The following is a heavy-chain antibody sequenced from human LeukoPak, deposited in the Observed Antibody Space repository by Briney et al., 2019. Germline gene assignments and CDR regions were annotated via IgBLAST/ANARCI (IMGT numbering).Heavy chain of an antibody. V-gene: IGHV4-59*01. CDR3: ARSDYGSGSYYNH. CDR1: GGSISSYY. J-gene: IGHJ4*02. Sequence: SETLSLTCTVSGGSISSYYWSWIRQPPGKGLEWIGYIYYSGSTNYNPSLKSRVTISVDTSKNQFSLKLSSVTAADTAMYYCARSDYGSGSYYNHWGQGTLVTVSS. CDR2: IYYSGST. D-gene: IGHD3-10*01.